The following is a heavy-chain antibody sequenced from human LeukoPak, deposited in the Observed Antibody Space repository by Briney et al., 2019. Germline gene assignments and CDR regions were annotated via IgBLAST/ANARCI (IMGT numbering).Heavy chain of an antibody. V-gene: IGHV4-34*01. CDR1: GGSFSGYY. J-gene: IGHJ6*03. CDR3: ARLLVTMVRGVIRNPYYYYYMDV. CDR2: INHSGST. Sequence: SETLSLTCAVYGGSFSGYYWSWIRQPPGKGLEWIGEINHSGSTNYNPSLKSRVTISVDTSMNQFSLKLSSVTAADTAVYYCARLLVTMVRGVIRNPYYYYYMDVWGKGTTVTISS. D-gene: IGHD3-10*01.